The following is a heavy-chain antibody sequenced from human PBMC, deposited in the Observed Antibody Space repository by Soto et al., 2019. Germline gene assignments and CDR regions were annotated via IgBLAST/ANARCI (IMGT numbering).Heavy chain of an antibody. CDR3: TRETVAGITGLDY. D-gene: IGHD1-20*01. CDR1: GFNVGAFA. CDR2: ISVSDAFI. V-gene: IGHV3-23*01. Sequence: GGSLRLFCAASGFNVGAFAVNWVRQAPGKGLEWVSGISVSDAFIYYADSVRGRFSISRDASENILYLQMNSLRVDDTALYYCTRETVAGITGLDYWGPGTLVTVSS. J-gene: IGHJ4*02.